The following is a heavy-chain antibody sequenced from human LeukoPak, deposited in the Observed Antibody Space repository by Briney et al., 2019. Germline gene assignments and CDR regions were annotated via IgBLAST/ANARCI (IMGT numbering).Heavy chain of an antibody. V-gene: IGHV4-4*02. J-gene: IGHJ3*02. CDR2: IYHSGST. CDR3: AREGWQWLVHAFDI. Sequence: SGTLSLTCAVPGGSISSSNWWSLVRQAPGKGLEWIGEIYHSGSTNYNPSLKSRVTISVDKSKNQFSLKLSSVTAADTAVYYCAREGWQWLVHAFDIWGQGTMVTVSS. CDR1: GGSISSSNW. D-gene: IGHD6-19*01.